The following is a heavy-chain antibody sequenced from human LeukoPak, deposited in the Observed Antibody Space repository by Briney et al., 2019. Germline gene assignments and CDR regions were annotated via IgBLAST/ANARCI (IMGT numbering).Heavy chain of an antibody. V-gene: IGHV3-21*01. D-gene: IGHD5-18*01. Sequence: PGGSLRLSCAASGFTFSSYSMNWVRQAPGKGLEWVSSISSSSSYIYYADSVKGRFTISRDNAKNSLYLQMNSLRTEDTAVYYCARESRGYSYGSFDYWGQGTLVTVSS. CDR1: GFTFSSYS. CDR2: ISSSSSYI. CDR3: ARESRGYSYGSFDY. J-gene: IGHJ4*02.